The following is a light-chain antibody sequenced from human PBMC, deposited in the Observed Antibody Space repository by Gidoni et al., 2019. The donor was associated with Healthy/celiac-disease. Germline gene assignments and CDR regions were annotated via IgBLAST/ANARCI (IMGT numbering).Light chain of an antibody. CDR2: GAS. CDR1: QRVSSSY. CDR3: QQYGSSPPVT. Sequence: EIVLTQSPGTLSLSPGERATLSCRASQRVSSSYLAWYQQKPGQAPRLLIYGASRRATGIPDMFSVSGSGTDFTLTISRLEPEDFAVYYCQQYGSSPPVTFGQGTRLEIK. V-gene: IGKV3-20*01. J-gene: IGKJ5*01.